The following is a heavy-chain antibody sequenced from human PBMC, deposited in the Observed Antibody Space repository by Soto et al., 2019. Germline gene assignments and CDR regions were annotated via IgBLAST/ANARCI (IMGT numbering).Heavy chain of an antibody. V-gene: IGHV4-59*01. CDR1: GGSISSYY. D-gene: IGHD3-10*01. J-gene: IGHJ4*02. CDR3: ARGYGSGSYYSGGYSNFDY. Sequence: PSETLSLTCTVSGGSISSYYWSWIRQPPGKGLEWIGYIYYSGSTNYNPSLKSRVTISVDTSKNQFSLKLSSVTAADTAVYYCARGYGSGSYYSGGYSNFDYWGQGTLVTVSS. CDR2: IYYSGST.